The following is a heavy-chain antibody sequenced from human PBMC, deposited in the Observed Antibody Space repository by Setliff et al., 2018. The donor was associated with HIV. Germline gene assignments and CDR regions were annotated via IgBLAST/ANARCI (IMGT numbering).Heavy chain of an antibody. CDR3: ARDRSSGYYYPDAFDI. D-gene: IGHD3-22*01. Sequence: GGSLRLSCAASGFTVSSSYMSWVRQAPGKGLEWVSVIYSGGYTYYADSVMGRFTISRDNSKNTLYLQMNSLRAEDTAVYYCARDRSSGYYYPDAFDIWGQGTMVTVSS. J-gene: IGHJ3*02. CDR2: IYSGGYT. CDR1: GFTVSSSY. V-gene: IGHV3-53*01.